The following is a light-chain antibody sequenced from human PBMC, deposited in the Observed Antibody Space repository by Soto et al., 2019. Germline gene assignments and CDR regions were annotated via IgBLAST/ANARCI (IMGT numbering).Light chain of an antibody. J-gene: IGLJ2*01. CDR3: AAWHDSQNGPV. V-gene: IGLV1-44*01. Sequence: QSVLTQPPSASGPPGQRVTISCSGSSSNIGSNTVNWYQQLPGMHPKLLIYSDNKRPSGVPARFSGSKSGTSASLVISGLQSEDEAADYCAAWHDSQNGPVFGGGTKLTVL. CDR2: SDN. CDR1: SSNIGSNT.